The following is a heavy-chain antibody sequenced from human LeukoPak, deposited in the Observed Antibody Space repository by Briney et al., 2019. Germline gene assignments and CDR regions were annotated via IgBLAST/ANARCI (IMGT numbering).Heavy chain of an antibody. CDR2: IIPIFGTA. Sequence: ASVKVSCKASGGTFNSYAMSWVRQAPGQRLEWMGGIIPIFGTANYAQKFQGRVTITAYESTSTAYMELSSLRSEDTAVYYCARGYYYDSSGYITEYWGQGTLVTVSS. CDR1: GGTFNSYA. V-gene: IGHV1-69*01. D-gene: IGHD3-22*01. CDR3: ARGYYYDSSGYITEY. J-gene: IGHJ4*02.